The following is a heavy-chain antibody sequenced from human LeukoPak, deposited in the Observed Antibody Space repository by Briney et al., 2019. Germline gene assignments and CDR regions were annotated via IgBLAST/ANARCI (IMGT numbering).Heavy chain of an antibody. Sequence: GGSLRLSCAASGFTFSSYGMNWVRQAPGKGLEWVAVIWDDGTYKYYAYSVKGRFTISKDNSKNTLSLQRNSLRAEDTAVYYCLRPVDAYPQSAFDYWGQGTLVTVSS. CDR2: IWDDGTYK. V-gene: IGHV3-33*01. J-gene: IGHJ4*02. CDR1: GFTFSSYG. CDR3: LRPVDAYPQSAFDY. D-gene: IGHD2-2*01.